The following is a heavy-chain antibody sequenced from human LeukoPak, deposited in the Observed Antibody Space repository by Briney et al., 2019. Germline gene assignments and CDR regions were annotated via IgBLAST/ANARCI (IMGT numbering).Heavy chain of an antibody. CDR1: GYTFTSYD. Sequence: ASVKVSCKASGYTFTSYDINWVRQATGQGLERMGWMKTNSGNTGYVRKLWGTITITRNTSLSTAYMEISSLRAHDTPVYYCARAQGQQHLILGRVRRFFCSAAWGQGILVTVSS. CDR2: MKTNSGNT. CDR3: ARAQGQQHLILGRVRRFFCSAA. D-gene: IGHD6-13*01. J-gene: IGHJ5*02. V-gene: IGHV1-8*03.